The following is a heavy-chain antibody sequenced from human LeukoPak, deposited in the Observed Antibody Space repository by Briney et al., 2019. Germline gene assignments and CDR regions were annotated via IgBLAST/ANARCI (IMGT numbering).Heavy chain of an antibody. Sequence: GGSLRLSCAASGFTFSSYSMNWVRQAPGRGLEWVSYISSSSSTTYYADSVKGRFTISRDNAKNTLYLQMNSLRAEDTAVYYCAREGDGYNTDYWGQGTLVTVSS. CDR1: GFTFSSYS. CDR2: ISSSSSTT. J-gene: IGHJ4*02. D-gene: IGHD5-24*01. V-gene: IGHV3-48*04. CDR3: AREGDGYNTDY.